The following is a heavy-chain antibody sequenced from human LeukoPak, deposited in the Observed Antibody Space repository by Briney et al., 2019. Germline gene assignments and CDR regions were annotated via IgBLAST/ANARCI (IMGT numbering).Heavy chain of an antibody. CDR3: ARGDIAAAGGAFDI. Sequence: SETLSLTCTVSGGSISSYYWSWIRQPAGKGLEWIGRIYTSGSTNYNPSLKSRVTMSVDTSENQFSLKLSSVTAADTAVYYCARGDIAAAGGAFDIWGQGTMVTVSS. CDR1: GGSISSYY. V-gene: IGHV4-4*07. CDR2: IYTSGST. D-gene: IGHD6-13*01. J-gene: IGHJ3*02.